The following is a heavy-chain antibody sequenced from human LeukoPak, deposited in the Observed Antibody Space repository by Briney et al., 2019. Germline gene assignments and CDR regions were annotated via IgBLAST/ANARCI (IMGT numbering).Heavy chain of an antibody. CDR3: AKDRSGHAPGTMDY. Sequence: GGSLRLSCAASGFAFSREGMPWVRQAPGKGLEWVTIISFDGSNKYYADSVKGRFTISRDNSKNTLYLQMNSLRPADTAIYYCAKDRSGHAPGTMDYWGQGILVTVSS. CDR2: ISFDGSNK. D-gene: IGHD6-13*01. J-gene: IGHJ4*02. V-gene: IGHV3-30*18. CDR1: GFAFSREG.